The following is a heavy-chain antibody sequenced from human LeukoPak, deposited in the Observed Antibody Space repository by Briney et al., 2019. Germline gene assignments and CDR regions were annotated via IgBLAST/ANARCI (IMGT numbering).Heavy chain of an antibody. J-gene: IGHJ4*02. D-gene: IGHD2-2*01. CDR3: AREDRSYCTDTSCYYFDY. V-gene: IGHV3-48*04. Sequence: GGSLRLSCAASGFTFSSYSMNWVRQAPGKGLEWVSYISSSGTTIYYADSVKGRFTISRDNAKNSLYLQMNSLRAEDTAVYYCAREDRSYCTDTSCYYFDYWGQGTLVTVSS. CDR2: ISSSGTTI. CDR1: GFTFSSYS.